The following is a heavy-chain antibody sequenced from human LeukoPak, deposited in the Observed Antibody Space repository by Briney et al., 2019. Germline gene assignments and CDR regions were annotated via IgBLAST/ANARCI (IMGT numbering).Heavy chain of an antibody. CDR1: GFTFRSFS. V-gene: IGHV3-21*01. CDR2: IDSSTTHI. J-gene: IGHJ4*02. D-gene: IGHD2/OR15-2a*01. Sequence: GGSLRLSCAASGFTFRSFSMNWVRQAPGKGLEWVSAIDSSTTHIYYANSVSGRFTISRDNAKNSLDLQMNSLRAEDTAVYYCVRGGTYCDSTCKGADYWGQGTLVAVSS. CDR3: VRGGTYCDSTCKGADY.